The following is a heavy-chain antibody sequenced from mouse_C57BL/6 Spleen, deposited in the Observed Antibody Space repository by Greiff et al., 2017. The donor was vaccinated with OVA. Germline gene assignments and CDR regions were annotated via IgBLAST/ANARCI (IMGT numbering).Heavy chain of an antibody. CDR3: ARFDDYVFAY. V-gene: IGHV1-26*01. CDR1: GYTFTDYY. D-gene: IGHD2-4*01. Sequence: EVQLQQSGPELVKPGASVKISCKASGYTFTDYYMNWVKQSHGQSLEWIGDINPNNGGTSYNSKFKGKATLTVDTSSSTAYMQLRSLTSEDSAVYYCARFDDYVFAYWGQGTLVTVSA. CDR2: INPNNGGT. J-gene: IGHJ3*01.